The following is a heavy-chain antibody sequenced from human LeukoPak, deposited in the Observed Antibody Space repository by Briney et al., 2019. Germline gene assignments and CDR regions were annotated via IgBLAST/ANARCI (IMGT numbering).Heavy chain of an antibody. D-gene: IGHD6-13*01. V-gene: IGHV1-18*04. CDR3: ARAIAERNHCYYYLDV. CDR1: GYTFSDHG. Sequence: AGASVKVSCKASGYTFSDHGVAWLRQAPGQGLEWMGWSGAFNGITNYAVRFLPRLTVTTDTSTSTAYMELRSLTSDDTAIYYCARAIAERNHCYYYLDVWGTGTTVTVSS. J-gene: IGHJ6*03. CDR2: SGAFNGIT.